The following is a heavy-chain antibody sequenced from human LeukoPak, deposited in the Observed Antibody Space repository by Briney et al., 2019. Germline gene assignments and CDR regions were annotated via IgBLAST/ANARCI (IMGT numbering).Heavy chain of an antibody. CDR2: INPNSGGT. D-gene: IGHD2-2*01. V-gene: IGHV1-2*06. Sequence: ASVKVSCKAPGYTFTGYYMHWVRQAPGQGLEWMGRINPNSGGTNYAQKFQGRVTMTTDTSTNTAYVELRSLRSDDTAVYYCARDRSSSWFYLDSWGQGTLVTVSS. J-gene: IGHJ4*02. CDR1: GYTFTGYY. CDR3: ARDRSSSWFYLDS.